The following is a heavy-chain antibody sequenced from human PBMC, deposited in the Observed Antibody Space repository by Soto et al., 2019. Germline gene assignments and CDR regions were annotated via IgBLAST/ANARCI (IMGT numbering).Heavy chain of an antibody. CDR3: ARVPRYCSGGSCSADYYYYGMDV. V-gene: IGHV1-69*01. CDR1: GGTFSSYA. CDR2: IIPILGTA. D-gene: IGHD2-15*01. J-gene: IGHJ6*02. Sequence: QVQLVQSGAEVKKPGSSVKVSCKASGGTFSSYAISWVRQAPGQGLEWMGGIIPILGTANYAQKFQGRVTITADESTSTAYMELSSLRSEDTAVYYCARVPRYCSGGSCSADYYYYGMDVWGQGTTVTVSS.